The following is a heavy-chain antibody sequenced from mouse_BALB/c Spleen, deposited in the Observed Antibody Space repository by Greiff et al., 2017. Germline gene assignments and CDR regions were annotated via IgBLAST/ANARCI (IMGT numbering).Heavy chain of an antibody. D-gene: IGHD1-1*02. CDR3: TLYGDWLAD. CDR1: GYTFTSYY. CDR2: INPSNGGT. J-gene: IGHJ3*01. Sequence: QVQLQQSGAELVKPGASVKLSCKASGYTFTSYYMYWVKQRPGQGLEWIGEINPSNGGTNFNEKFKSKATLTVDKSSSTAYMQLSSLTSEDSAVYYCTLYGDWLADWGQGTLVTVAA. V-gene: IGHV1S81*02.